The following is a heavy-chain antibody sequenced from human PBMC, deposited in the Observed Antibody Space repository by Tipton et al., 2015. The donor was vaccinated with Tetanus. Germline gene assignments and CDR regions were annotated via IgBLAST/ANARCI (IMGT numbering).Heavy chain of an antibody. J-gene: IGHJ5*02. CDR1: GGSISSDAHY. CDR3: AILPKHWLAPRGAP. V-gene: IGHV4-31*03. D-gene: IGHD6-19*01. Sequence: TLSLTCTVSGGSISSDAHYWSWIRQAPGKGLEWLGYIYSPGTTSYAPSLRGRATISFDNVKNHFSLSLSSVTAADTAVYYCAILPKHWLAPRGAPWGQGILVTVSS. CDR2: IYSPGTT.